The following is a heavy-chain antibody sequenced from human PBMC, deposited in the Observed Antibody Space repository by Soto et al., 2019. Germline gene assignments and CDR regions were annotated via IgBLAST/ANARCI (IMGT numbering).Heavy chain of an antibody. Sequence: PGGSLRLSCAASGFTFSSYGMHWVRRAPGKGLEWVAVIWYDGSNKYYADSVKGRFTISRDNSKNTLYLQMNSLRAEDTAVYYCARSNDYPLDYWGQGTLVTVSS. CDR1: GFTFSSYG. V-gene: IGHV3-33*01. CDR2: IWYDGSNK. CDR3: ARSNDYPLDY. J-gene: IGHJ4*02. D-gene: IGHD1-1*01.